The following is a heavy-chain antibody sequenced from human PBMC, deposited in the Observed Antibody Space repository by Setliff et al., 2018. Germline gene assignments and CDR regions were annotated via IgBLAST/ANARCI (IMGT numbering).Heavy chain of an antibody. CDR2: INTYTGNP. V-gene: IGHV7-4-1*02. J-gene: IGHJ4*02. CDR3: ARAWYYNFWSGSQIEY. Sequence: ASVKVSCKASGYTFTNYAMNWVRRAPGQGLEWMGWINTYTGNPTYAQGFTGRFVFSLDTSVSTAYLQISTLKAEDTAVYYCARAWYYNFWSGSQIEYWGQGTLVTVSS. CDR1: GYTFTNYA. D-gene: IGHD3-3*01.